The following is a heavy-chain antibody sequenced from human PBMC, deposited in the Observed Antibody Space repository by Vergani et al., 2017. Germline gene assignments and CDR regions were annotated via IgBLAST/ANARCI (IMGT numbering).Heavy chain of an antibody. V-gene: IGHV3-49*03. Sequence: EVQLLESGGGLVQPGRSLRLSCTASGFTFGDYAMSWFRQAPGKGLEWVGFIRSKAYGGTTEYAASVKGRFTISRDDSKSIAYRQMNSLKTEDTAVYYCTRPGIVAVAGTGGVDYWGQGTLVTGSS. J-gene: IGHJ4*02. D-gene: IGHD6-19*01. CDR3: TRPGIVAVAGTGGVDY. CDR1: GFTFGDYA. CDR2: IRSKAYGGTT.